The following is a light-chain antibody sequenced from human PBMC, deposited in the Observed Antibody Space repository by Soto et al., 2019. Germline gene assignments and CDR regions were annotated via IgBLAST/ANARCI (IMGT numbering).Light chain of an antibody. CDR3: QQYKNWPPT. CDR1: QSAGSS. CDR2: GAS. J-gene: IGKJ2*01. Sequence: EIVMAQSPATLSVSPGERATLSCRASQSAGSSLAGYQQKPGQPPRLLIYGASTRATGVPGRFSGSGSGTEITRTISSLQSEDFAIYYWQQYKNWPPTFGQGTKLQL. V-gene: IGKV3-15*01.